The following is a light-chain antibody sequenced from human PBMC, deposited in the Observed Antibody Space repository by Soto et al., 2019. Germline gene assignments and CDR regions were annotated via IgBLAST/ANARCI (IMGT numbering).Light chain of an antibody. CDR3: QNYSGYST. J-gene: IGKJ1*01. CDR2: KAS. V-gene: IGKV1-5*03. CDR1: QSISPW. Sequence: DIQMTQSPSTLSASVGXRVTITCRASQSISPWLAWYQQKPGTAPKLLIYKASSLESGVPSRFSGSASGTEFTLTISSLQPDDFATYYCQNYSGYSTFGQGTKVDIK.